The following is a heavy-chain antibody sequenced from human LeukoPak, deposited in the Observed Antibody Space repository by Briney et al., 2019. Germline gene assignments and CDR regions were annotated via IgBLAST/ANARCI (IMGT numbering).Heavy chain of an antibody. V-gene: IGHV1-69*13. CDR3: ARVTGFHFDYFDY. CDR2: IIPIFGSA. J-gene: IGHJ4*02. Sequence: GASVKVSCKASGGTFSSYAISWVRQAPGQGLEWMGGIIPIFGSANYAQKFQGRVTITADESTSTAYMELSSLRSEDTAVYYCARVTGFHFDYFDYWGQGTLVTVSS. D-gene: IGHD1-1*01. CDR1: GGTFSSYA.